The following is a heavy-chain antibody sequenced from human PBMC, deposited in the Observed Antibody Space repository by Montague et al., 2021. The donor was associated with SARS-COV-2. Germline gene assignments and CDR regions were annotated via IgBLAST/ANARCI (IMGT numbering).Heavy chain of an antibody. CDR2: VNQSGTT. CDR3: ARGRRPVVVQGAGSAGRPFGI. Sequence: SETLSLTCAISGGSFSNYYWSWIRQPPGKGLEWIGEVNQSGTTIYNPSVKSGVTISEDTSKNQFYLRLNSVTAADTAVYYCARGRRPVVVQGAGSAGRPFGIWGQGTTVTVSS. D-gene: IGHD2-2*01. J-gene: IGHJ6*02. CDR1: GGSFSNYY. V-gene: IGHV4-34*01.